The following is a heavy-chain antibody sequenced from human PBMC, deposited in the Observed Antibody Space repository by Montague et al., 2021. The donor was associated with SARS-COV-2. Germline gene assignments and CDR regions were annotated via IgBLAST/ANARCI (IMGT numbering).Heavy chain of an antibody. CDR3: ARLRTGSYVCDY. CDR1: GGSINGYY. Sequence: SETLSLTCTVSGGSINGYYWSWIRQSPGKGLDWIGYIHYTGNTNYNPSLKGRVTISLDTSKSQFSLRLSSVTAADTAVYSCARLRTGSYVCDYWGQGTLVTVSS. V-gene: IGHV4-59*12. J-gene: IGHJ4*02. CDR2: IHYTGNT. D-gene: IGHD1-26*01.